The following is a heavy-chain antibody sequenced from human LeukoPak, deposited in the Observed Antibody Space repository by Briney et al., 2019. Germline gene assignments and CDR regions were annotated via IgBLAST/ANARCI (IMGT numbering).Heavy chain of an antibody. J-gene: IGHJ4*02. CDR1: GGSFSGYY. CDR2: INHSGST. D-gene: IGHD6-19*01. Sequence: SETLSLTCAVYGGSFSGYYWSWIRQPPGKGLEWIGEINHSGSTNYNPSLKSRVTISVDTSKNQFSLKLSSVTAADTAVYYCATYSSGFFDYWGQGTLVTVSS. V-gene: IGHV4-34*01. CDR3: ATYSSGFFDY.